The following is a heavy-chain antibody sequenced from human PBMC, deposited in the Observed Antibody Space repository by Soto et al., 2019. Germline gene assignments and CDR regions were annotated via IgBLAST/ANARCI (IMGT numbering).Heavy chain of an antibody. J-gene: IGHJ4*02. CDR2: ISYDGSNK. CDR1: GFTFSSYG. D-gene: IGHD1-1*01. V-gene: IGHV3-30*18. Sequence: PGGSLRLSCAASGFTFSSYGMHWVRQAPGKGLEWVAVISYDGSNKYYADSVKGRFTISRDNSKNTLYLQMNSLRAEDTAVYYCAKVFQGPGYWSAYFDYWGQGTLVTVSS. CDR3: AKVFQGPGYWSAYFDY.